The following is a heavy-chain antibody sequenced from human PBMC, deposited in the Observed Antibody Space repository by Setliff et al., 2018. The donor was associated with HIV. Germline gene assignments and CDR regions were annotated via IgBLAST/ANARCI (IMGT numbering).Heavy chain of an antibody. CDR2: IYTGGST. CDR3: ARRWGIRGYSS. D-gene: IGHD5-18*01. J-gene: IGHJ5*02. CDR1: GGSISSYY. Sequence: SETLSLTCTVSGGSISSYYWTWIRQPPGKGLEWIGYIYTGGSTNYNPSLKSRVTISVDTSKNQFSLKLSSVTAADTSVYYCARRWGIRGYSSWGQGTLVTVSS. V-gene: IGHV4-4*09.